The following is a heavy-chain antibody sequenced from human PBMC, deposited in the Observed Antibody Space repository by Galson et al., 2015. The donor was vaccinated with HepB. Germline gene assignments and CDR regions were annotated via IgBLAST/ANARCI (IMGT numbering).Heavy chain of an antibody. D-gene: IGHD6-6*01. V-gene: IGHV1-3*01. CDR1: GYTFTSHA. Sequence: SVKVSCKASGYTFTSHAMHWVRQAPGQRLEWMGLINAGNGNTKYSEKFQGRVTITRDTSASTAYMELSSLRSEDTAVYYCARAGEQLEYYYGMDVWGHGTTVTVSS. CDR3: ARAGEQLEYYYGMDV. CDR2: INAGNGNT. J-gene: IGHJ6*02.